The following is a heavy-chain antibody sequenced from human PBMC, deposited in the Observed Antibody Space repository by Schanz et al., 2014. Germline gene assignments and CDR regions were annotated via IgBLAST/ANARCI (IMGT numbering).Heavy chain of an antibody. CDR1: GYTLSAYS. CDR2: VNPSVRGT. D-gene: IGHD3-9*01. Sequence: QVQLVQSGAEVKKPGASVKVSCKASGYTLSAYSLHWVRQAPGQGLEWMGIVNPSVRGTHFAREFQGRITVTTDTSTSTVYLELSSLRSDDTAVYYCARVQDDILTGSEYYYGMDVWGQGTTVTVSS. J-gene: IGHJ6*02. V-gene: IGHV1-46*01. CDR3: ARVQDDILTGSEYYYGMDV.